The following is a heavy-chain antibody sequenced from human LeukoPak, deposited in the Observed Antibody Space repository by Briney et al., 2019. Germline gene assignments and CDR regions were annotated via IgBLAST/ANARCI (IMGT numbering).Heavy chain of an antibody. V-gene: IGHV3-7*01. Sequence: PGGSLRLSCAASGFTFSTYWMSWVRQAPGNGLEWVANIKQDGSEKYYVDSVKGRFTISRDNAKNSLYLQMNSLRAEDTAVFYCARDSYSSNYYYYYMDVWGKGTTVTVSS. CDR2: IKQDGSEK. CDR3: ARDSYSSNYYYYYMDV. J-gene: IGHJ6*03. D-gene: IGHD6-19*01. CDR1: GFTFSTYW.